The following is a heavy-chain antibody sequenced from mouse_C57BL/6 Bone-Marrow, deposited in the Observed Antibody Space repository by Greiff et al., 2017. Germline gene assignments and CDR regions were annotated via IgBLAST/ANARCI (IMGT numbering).Heavy chain of an antibody. CDR3: ARGPLYCFDY. CDR1: GYTFTSYW. V-gene: IGHV1-55*01. CDR2: IYPGSGST. J-gene: IGHJ2*01. Sequence: VQLKQPGAELVKPGASVKMSCKASGYTFTSYWITWVKQRPGQGLAWIGDIYPGSGSTNYNEKFKSKATLTVDTSSSTAYMQLSSLTSEDSAVYYCARGPLYCFDYWGQGTTLTVSS.